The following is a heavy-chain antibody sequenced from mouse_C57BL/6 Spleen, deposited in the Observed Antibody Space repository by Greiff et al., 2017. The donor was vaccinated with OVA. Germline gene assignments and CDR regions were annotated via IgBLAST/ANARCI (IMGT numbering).Heavy chain of an antibody. CDR2: INPGSGGT. CDR3: ARRGVRVPFDY. J-gene: IGHJ2*01. CDR1: GYAFTNYL. D-gene: IGHD2-14*01. V-gene: IGHV1-54*01. Sequence: QVQLQQSGAELVRPGTSVKVSCKASGYAFTNYLIEWVKQRPGQGLEWIGVINPGSGGTNYNEKFKGKATLTADKSSSTAYMQLSSLTSEDSAVYFCARRGVRVPFDYWGQGTTLTVSS.